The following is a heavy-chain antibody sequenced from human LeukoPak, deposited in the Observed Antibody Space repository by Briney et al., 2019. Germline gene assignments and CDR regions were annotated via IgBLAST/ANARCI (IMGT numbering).Heavy chain of an antibody. D-gene: IGHD2-15*01. J-gene: IGHJ5*02. CDR1: GFTFISYW. CDR2: INSYGRST. Sequence: PGWALRLSCSASGFTFISYWMHWGRQPPGKGLVWVSRINSYGRSTSYADSLKGRFTISRDNAKNTLYLQMNSLRAEDTAVYYCARAPLGYCSGGSCYGGFNWFDPWGQGTLVTVSS. CDR3: ARAPLGYCSGGSCYGGFNWFDP. V-gene: IGHV3-74*01.